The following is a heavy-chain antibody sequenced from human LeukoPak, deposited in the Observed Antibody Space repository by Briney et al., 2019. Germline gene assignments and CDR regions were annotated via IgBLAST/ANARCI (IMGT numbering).Heavy chain of an antibody. Sequence: GGSLRLSCSASGFNFNYFAMSWVRQAPGKRLEWVSTIGDSGSGGSYADSVRGRFTISRDNSKNMVYLQMHSPRVDDSAVYYCSRIKYGGNSGYHFDYWGQGTLVTVSS. CDR1: GFNFNYFA. V-gene: IGHV3-23*01. CDR3: SRIKYGGNSGYHFDY. D-gene: IGHD4-23*01. J-gene: IGHJ4*02. CDR2: IGDSGSGG.